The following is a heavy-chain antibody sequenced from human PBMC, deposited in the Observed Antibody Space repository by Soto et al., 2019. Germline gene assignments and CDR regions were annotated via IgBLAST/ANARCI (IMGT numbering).Heavy chain of an antibody. CDR1: GYTFTGYY. CDR3: ARNVLLWFGEFPGGGDYGMDV. J-gene: IGHJ6*02. Sequence: ASVKVSCKASGYTFTGYYMHWVRQAPGQGLEWMGWINPNSGGTNYAQKFQGWVTMTRDTSISTAYMELSRLRSDDTAVYYCARNVLLWFGEFPGGGDYGMDVWGQGTTVTVSS. CDR2: INPNSGGT. V-gene: IGHV1-2*04. D-gene: IGHD3-10*01.